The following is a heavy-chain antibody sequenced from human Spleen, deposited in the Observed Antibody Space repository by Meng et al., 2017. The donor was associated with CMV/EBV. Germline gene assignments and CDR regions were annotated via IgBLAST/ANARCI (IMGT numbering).Heavy chain of an antibody. J-gene: IGHJ6*02. CDR3: AREDTPGHYYGMDV. CDR2: IIPIFGTA. CDR1: GYMFDIYG. Sequence: SVKVSCKASGYMFDIYGITWVRQAPGQGLEWMGGIIPIFGTANYAQKFQGRVTITTDESTSTAYMELRSLRSDDTAVYYCAREDTPGHYYGMDVWGQGTTVTVSS. V-gene: IGHV1-69*05. D-gene: IGHD2-15*01.